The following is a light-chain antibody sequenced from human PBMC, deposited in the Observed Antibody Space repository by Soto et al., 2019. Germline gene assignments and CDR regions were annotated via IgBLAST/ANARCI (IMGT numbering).Light chain of an antibody. CDR1: QSVLYSPNNKNY. Sequence: DIVMTQFPDSLAVSLGERATINCKSSQSVLYSPNNKNYVSWYQQRPGQPPKLLTSWASTRESGVPERFSGSGSGTDFTLTLDNLQAEEGAVYYCQQYLSSLPTFGQGTKLEI. J-gene: IGKJ2*01. V-gene: IGKV4-1*01. CDR2: WAS. CDR3: QQYLSSLPT.